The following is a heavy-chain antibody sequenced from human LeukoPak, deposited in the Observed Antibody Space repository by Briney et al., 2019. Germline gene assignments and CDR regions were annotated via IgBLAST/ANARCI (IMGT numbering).Heavy chain of an antibody. CDR1: GDSVSSNSAA. CDR3: AKQFLWFGELSHFDY. CDR2: TYYRSKWYT. D-gene: IGHD3-10*01. V-gene: IGHV6-1*01. J-gene: IGHJ4*02. Sequence: SQTLSLTCAISGDSVSSNSAAWNWIRQSPSRGLEWLGRTYYRSKWYTDYAESVKSRITINPDTSKNQFSLQLNSVTPEDTAVYYCAKQFLWFGELSHFDYWGQGTLVTVSS.